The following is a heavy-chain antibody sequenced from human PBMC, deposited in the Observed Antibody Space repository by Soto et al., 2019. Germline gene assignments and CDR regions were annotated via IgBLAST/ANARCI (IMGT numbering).Heavy chain of an antibody. V-gene: IGHV6-1*01. CDR1: VDSVSSNSAA. CDR2: TYYRSKWYN. Sequence: SQTLSLTCAISVDSVSSNSAAWNLISQSPSRGLEWLGRTYYRSKWYNDYAVSVKSRITINPDTSKNQFSLQLNSVTPEDTAVYYCARVLPRQGYSYGYYYYDYGMDVSGQGTAVTVSS. J-gene: IGHJ6*02. CDR3: ARVLPRQGYSYGYYYYDYGMDV. D-gene: IGHD5-18*01.